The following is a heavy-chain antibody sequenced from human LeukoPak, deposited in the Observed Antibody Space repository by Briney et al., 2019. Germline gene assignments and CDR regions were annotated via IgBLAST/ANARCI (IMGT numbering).Heavy chain of an antibody. CDR1: GFTFSSYA. CDR2: ISGSGGGT. V-gene: IGHV3-23*01. D-gene: IGHD2-2*01. J-gene: IGHJ4*02. Sequence: GGSLRLSCAASGFTFSSYAMSWVRQAPGKGLEWVSAISGSGGGTYYADSVKGRFTISRDNSKNTLYLQMNSLRAEDTAVYYCASFSDQYCSSTSCYDYWGQGTLVTVSS. CDR3: ASFSDQYCSSTSCYDY.